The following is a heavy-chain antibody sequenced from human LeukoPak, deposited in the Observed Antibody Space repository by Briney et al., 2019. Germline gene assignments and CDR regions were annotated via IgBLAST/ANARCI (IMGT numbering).Heavy chain of an antibody. J-gene: IGHJ4*02. CDR2: INPDESEK. CDR3: VRDLHYSRLDY. CDR1: GLSFSTSW. Sequence: PGGSLRLSCAVSGLSFSTSWMDWVRQAPGKGLGWVASINPDESEKYSAGSVKGRFTISRDNAKNSLFLQMENLRVEDTAFYYCVRDLHYSRLDYWGQGMLVAVSS. V-gene: IGHV3-7*01. D-gene: IGHD4-11*01.